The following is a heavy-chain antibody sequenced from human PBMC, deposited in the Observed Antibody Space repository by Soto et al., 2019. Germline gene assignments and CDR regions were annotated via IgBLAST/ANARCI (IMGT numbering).Heavy chain of an antibody. J-gene: IGHJ4*02. V-gene: IGHV1-18*01. CDR2: VSAYNGDT. CDR1: GFTFTSYG. D-gene: IGHD6-19*01. CDR3: GRGGRAVARGDFDY. Sequence: ASVKVSCKASGFTFTSYGISWVGQAPGQGLEWMGWVSAYNGDTNYAQKLQGRVTMTKDTSTSTAYMELRSLRSDETAVEYCGRGGRAVARGDFDYWGQGTLVTVSS.